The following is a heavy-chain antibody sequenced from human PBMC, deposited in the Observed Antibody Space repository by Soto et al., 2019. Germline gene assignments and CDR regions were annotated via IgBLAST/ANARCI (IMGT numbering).Heavy chain of an antibody. D-gene: IGHD3-22*01. Sequence: ETLSLTCAVYGGSFSGHSWTWIRQSPGKGLEWIGDINHSGRVNYSPSLKSRVTISLDTSKNQFSLTLSAVTAADTAMYYCSTRAYDTNGYYRFDPWGQGTLVTVPQ. J-gene: IGHJ5*01. CDR2: INHSGRV. CDR3: STRAYDTNGYYRFDP. V-gene: IGHV4-34*01. CDR1: GGSFSGHS.